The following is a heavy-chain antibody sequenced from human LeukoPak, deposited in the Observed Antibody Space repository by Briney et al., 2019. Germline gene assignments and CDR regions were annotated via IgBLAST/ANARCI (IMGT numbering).Heavy chain of an antibody. V-gene: IGHV5-51*01. J-gene: IGHJ4*02. CDR2: IYPGDSDT. CDR1: GYSFTSYW. Sequence: GASLQISCKGSGYSFTSYWIGWVRQMPGKGLEWMGIIYPGDSDTRYSPSFQGQVTISADKSISTAYLQWSSLKASDTAMYYCASNLEGIAAAGSHFDYWGQGTLVTISS. D-gene: IGHD6-13*01. CDR3: ASNLEGIAAAGSHFDY.